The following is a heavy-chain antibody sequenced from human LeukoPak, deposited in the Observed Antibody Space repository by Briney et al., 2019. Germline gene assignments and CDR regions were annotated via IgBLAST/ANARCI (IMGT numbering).Heavy chain of an antibody. CDR2: IYPGDSDT. D-gene: IGHD3-10*01. J-gene: IGHJ4*02. Sequence: GESLKISFKGSGYSFTSYWIGWVRQMPGKGLEWMGIIYPGDSDTRYSPSFQGQVTISADKSISTAYLQWSSLKASDTAMYYCARRNIWFGELAEEFDYWGQGTLVTVSS. CDR1: GYSFTSYW. CDR3: ARRNIWFGELAEEFDY. V-gene: IGHV5-51*01.